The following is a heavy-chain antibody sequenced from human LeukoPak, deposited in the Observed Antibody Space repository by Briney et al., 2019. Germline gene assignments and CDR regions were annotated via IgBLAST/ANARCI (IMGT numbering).Heavy chain of an antibody. J-gene: IGHJ4*02. CDR3: TPTHIVASTRKLGDY. D-gene: IGHD5-12*01. V-gene: IGHV3-15*01. CDR1: GFIFRNAW. CDR2: IKSKTEGGTT. Sequence: GGSLRLSCAASGFIFRNAWMNGVRQAPGKGLEWVGRIKSKTEGGTTDYAAPVEGRFTISRDDSKNPVDLQIRSLTAEDTAMYFCTPTHIVASTRKLGDYWGQGTLVVVSS.